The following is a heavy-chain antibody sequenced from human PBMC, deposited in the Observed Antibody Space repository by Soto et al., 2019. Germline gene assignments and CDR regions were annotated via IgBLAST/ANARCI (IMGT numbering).Heavy chain of an antibody. Sequence: NPSETLSLTCAVYGGSFSGYYWSWIRQPPGKGLEWIGEINHSGSTNYNPSLKSRVTISVDTSKNQFSLKLSSVTAADTAVYYCARGVPFFRLSFAPWGQGTLVTVSS. V-gene: IGHV4-34*01. CDR1: GGSFSGYY. CDR3: ARGVPFFRLSFAP. CDR2: INHSGST. J-gene: IGHJ5*02. D-gene: IGHD3-16*02.